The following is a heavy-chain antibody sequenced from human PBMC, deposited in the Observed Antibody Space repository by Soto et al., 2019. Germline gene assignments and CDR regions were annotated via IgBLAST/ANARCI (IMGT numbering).Heavy chain of an antibody. CDR1: GCSISSYY. D-gene: IGHD1-1*01. CDR2: IYYSGST. CDR3: ARHRDWNDYFDY. V-gene: IGHV4-59*08. Sequence: SETLSLTCTVSGCSISSYYWSWIRQPPGKGLEWIGYIYYSGSTNYNPSLKSRVTISVDTSKNQFSLKLSSVTAADTAVYYCARHRDWNDYFDYWGQGTLVTVSS. J-gene: IGHJ4*02.